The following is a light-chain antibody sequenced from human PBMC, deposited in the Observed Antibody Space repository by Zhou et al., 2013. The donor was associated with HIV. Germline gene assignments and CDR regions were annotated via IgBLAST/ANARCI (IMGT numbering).Light chain of an antibody. CDR3: MQALQTPT. J-gene: IGKJ1*01. CDR1: QSLLYSNGYNY. CDR2: LGS. Sequence: DIVMTQSPLSLPVTPGEPASISCRSSQSLLYSNGYNYLDWYLQKPGQSPQLLIYLGSNRASGVPDRFNGSGSGTDFTLKISRVEAEDVGVYYCMQALQTPTFGQGTKVEIK. V-gene: IGKV2-28*01.